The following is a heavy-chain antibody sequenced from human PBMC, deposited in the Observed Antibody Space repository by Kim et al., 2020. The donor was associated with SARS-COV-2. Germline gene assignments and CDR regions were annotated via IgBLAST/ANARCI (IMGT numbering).Heavy chain of an antibody. Sequence: SETLSLTCTVSGGSISSGSYYWSWIRQPAGKGLEWIGRIYTSGSTNYNPSLKSRVTISVDTSKNQFSLKLSSVTAADTAVYYCASDSGSGGELDYWGQGTLVTVSS. CDR2: IYTSGST. D-gene: IGHD3-10*01. CDR1: GGSISSGSYY. J-gene: IGHJ4*02. V-gene: IGHV4-61*02. CDR3: ASDSGSGGELDY.